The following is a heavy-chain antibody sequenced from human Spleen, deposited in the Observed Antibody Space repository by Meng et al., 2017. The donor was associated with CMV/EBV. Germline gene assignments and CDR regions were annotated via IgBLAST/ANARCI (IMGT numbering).Heavy chain of an antibody. Sequence: SGGSINSGGYYWSWIRQHPGKGLEWIGYISYSGSTYYNPSLKSRVTISVDTSKNQFSLKLSSVTAADTAVYYCARGVATRKGTWFDPWGQGTLVTVSS. CDR3: ARGVATRKGTWFDP. V-gene: IGHV4-31*02. CDR1: GGSINSGGYY. D-gene: IGHD5-12*01. CDR2: ISYSGST. J-gene: IGHJ5*02.